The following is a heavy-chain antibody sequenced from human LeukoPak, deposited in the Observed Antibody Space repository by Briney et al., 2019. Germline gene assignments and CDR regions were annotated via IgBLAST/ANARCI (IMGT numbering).Heavy chain of an antibody. Sequence: SDTLSLTCSVSGGSTSSHYWNWVRQPAGKGLEWIGHISSSGSPNYNPSLKSRVTMSLDTSKNHFSLKLRSVTAADSAMYFCARGNSHFDFWGQGILVTVSS. CDR2: ISSSGSP. V-gene: IGHV4-4*07. CDR3: ARGNSHFDF. J-gene: IGHJ4*02. CDR1: GGSTSSHY.